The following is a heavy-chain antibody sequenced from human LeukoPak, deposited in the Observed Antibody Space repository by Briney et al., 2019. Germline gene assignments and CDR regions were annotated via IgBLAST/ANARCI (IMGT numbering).Heavy chain of an antibody. Sequence: GPVKVSCKASGYSFTSYGISWVQQAPGQGLEWMGWISAYNSNTNYAQNLQGRVTMTTDTSTSTVYLDLRSLRSDDTAVYYCARAAGGGYFDFWGQGTLVTVSS. CDR3: ARAAGGGYFDF. D-gene: IGHD6-13*01. CDR2: ISAYNSNT. J-gene: IGHJ4*02. V-gene: IGHV1-18*01. CDR1: GYSFTSYG.